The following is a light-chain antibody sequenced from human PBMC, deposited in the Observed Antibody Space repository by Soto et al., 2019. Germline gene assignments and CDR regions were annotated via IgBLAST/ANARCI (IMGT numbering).Light chain of an antibody. CDR2: GNN. CDR3: QSYDSSLRGAYV. CDR1: SSNIGAGYD. Sequence: QSVLTQPPSVSGAPGQRVTISCTGSSSNIGAGYDVHWYQRLPGTAPKVLIYGNNNRPSGVPDRFSGSKSGTSASLAITGLPAEDDADYSCQSYDSSLRGAYVFGTGTKLTVL. V-gene: IGLV1-40*01. J-gene: IGLJ1*01.